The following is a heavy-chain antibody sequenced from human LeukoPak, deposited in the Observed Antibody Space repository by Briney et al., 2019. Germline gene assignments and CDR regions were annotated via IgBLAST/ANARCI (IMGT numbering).Heavy chain of an antibody. Sequence: GGSLRLSCAASGFTLRSYDMSWVRQAPGKGLEWVAATSGSGVNSYYADSVRGRFTISRDNSQNTLYLQMNSLRAEDTAVYYCAKAKNYYDSSGYAFDIWGQGTMVTVSS. CDR2: TSGSGVNS. V-gene: IGHV3-23*01. D-gene: IGHD3-22*01. CDR3: AKAKNYYDSSGYAFDI. CDR1: GFTLRSYD. J-gene: IGHJ3*02.